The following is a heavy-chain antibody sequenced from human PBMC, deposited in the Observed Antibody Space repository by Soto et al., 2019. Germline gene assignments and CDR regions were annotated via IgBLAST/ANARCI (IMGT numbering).Heavy chain of an antibody. V-gene: IGHV3-23*01. CDR3: AKLLRPGLRVFDF. J-gene: IGHJ4*02. CDR1: GFTFSDYA. CDR2: ISSSGDHT. D-gene: IGHD2-15*01. Sequence: EVQLLESGGGLVQPGGSLRLSCAASGFTFSDYAMSWVRQAPGKGLDWVSAISSSGDHTFYADSVKGRFTISRDNSKNTLYLQVNSLRAEDTAVYYCAKLLRPGLRVFDFGGQGTLVTVSS.